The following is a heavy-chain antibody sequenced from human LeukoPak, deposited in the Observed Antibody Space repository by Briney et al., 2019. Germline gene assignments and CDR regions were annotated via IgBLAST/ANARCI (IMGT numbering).Heavy chain of an antibody. CDR3: TRGGVFDL. Sequence: PGGSLRLSCAASGFSFSSYNMNWVSQSPGRGLEWLSYVTASSYPIYYADSVKGRFTISRDNAKNSLYLQMNSLRAEDTAIYYCTRGGVFDLWGLGTLVTVSS. J-gene: IGHJ4*02. D-gene: IGHD3-9*01. CDR2: VTASSYPI. V-gene: IGHV3-48*01. CDR1: GFSFSSYN.